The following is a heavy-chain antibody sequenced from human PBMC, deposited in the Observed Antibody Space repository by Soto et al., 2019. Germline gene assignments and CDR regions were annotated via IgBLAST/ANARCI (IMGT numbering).Heavy chain of an antibody. D-gene: IGHD6-6*01. J-gene: IGHJ5*02. CDR2: ISYDGSNK. CDR1: GFTFSSYA. CDR3: AREVGSSSANWFDP. V-gene: IGHV3-30-3*01. Sequence: QVQLVESGGGVVQPGRSLRLSCAASGFTFSSYAMHWVRQAPGKGLEWVAVISYDGSNKYYADSVKGRFTISRDTSKNTLYLQMNSLRAEDTAVYYCAREVGSSSANWFDPWGQGTLVTVSS.